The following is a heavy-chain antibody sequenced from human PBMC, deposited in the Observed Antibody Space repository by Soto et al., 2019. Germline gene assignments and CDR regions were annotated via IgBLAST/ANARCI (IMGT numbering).Heavy chain of an antibody. CDR3: TRDSGITIFGVVIPYGMDV. J-gene: IGHJ6*02. CDR2: IRSKAYGGTT. CDR1: GFTFGDYA. Sequence: PGGSLRLSCTASGFTFGDYAMSWVRQAPGKGLEWVGFIRSKAYGGTTEYAASVKGRFTISRDDSRSIAYLQMNSLKTEDTAVYYCTRDSGITIFGVVIPYGMDVWGQGTTVTVSS. V-gene: IGHV3-49*04. D-gene: IGHD3-3*01.